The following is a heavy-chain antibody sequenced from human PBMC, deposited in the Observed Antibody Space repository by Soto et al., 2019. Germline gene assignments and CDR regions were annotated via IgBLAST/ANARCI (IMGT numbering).Heavy chain of an antibody. J-gene: IGHJ5*02. V-gene: IGHV1-18*01. CDR3: ARHHGPTTSENWFDP. Sequence: ASVKVSCKASGYTFFTYDISWVRQAPGQGLEWMGWISTYSGDTKYAQKFQGRVTMTTDTSTTTAYLELRSLRSDDTAVYYCARHHGPTTSENWFDPWGQGTLVSVSS. D-gene: IGHD5-12*01. CDR1: GYTFFTYD. CDR2: ISTYSGDT.